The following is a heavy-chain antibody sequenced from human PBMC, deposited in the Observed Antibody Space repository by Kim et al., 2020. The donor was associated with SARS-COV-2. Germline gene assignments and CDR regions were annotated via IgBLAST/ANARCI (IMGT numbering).Heavy chain of an antibody. CDR3: ARRQFTSGWYYFDY. D-gene: IGHD6-19*01. Sequence: GGSLRLSCAASGFTFSSHWMHWVRQAPGKGLVWVSRINSDGTTTSYGDSVKGRFTISRDNAKNTLYLQMISLTAEDTAVYYCARRQFTSGWYYFDYWGQGTLVTVSS. CDR1: GFTFSSHW. J-gene: IGHJ4*02. CDR2: INSDGTTT. V-gene: IGHV3-74*01.